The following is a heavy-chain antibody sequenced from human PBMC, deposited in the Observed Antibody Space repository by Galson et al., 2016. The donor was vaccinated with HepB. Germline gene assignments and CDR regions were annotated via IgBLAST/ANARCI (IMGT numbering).Heavy chain of an antibody. Sequence: SLRLSCAASGFTFTYYEMNWVRQAPGKGLEWVSYISGSGNNKYYADSVRGRFTVSRDNARNSVYLLMNSLRAEDTAIYYCARDIRSDLRSVLRPMAGLVVFYGLDAWGQGTTVTVSS. V-gene: IGHV3-48*03. D-gene: IGHD3-3*01. CDR2: ISGSGNNK. J-gene: IGHJ6*02. CDR1: GFTFTYYE. CDR3: ARDIRSDLRSVLRPMAGLVVFYGLDA.